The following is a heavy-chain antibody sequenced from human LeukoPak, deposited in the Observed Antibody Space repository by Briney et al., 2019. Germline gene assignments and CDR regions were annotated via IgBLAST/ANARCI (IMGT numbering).Heavy chain of an antibody. CDR2: ISSSSTYI. J-gene: IGHJ4*02. CDR3: ARDHEQVVQLDAFDI. D-gene: IGHD1-1*01. CDR1: GFTFSSYS. V-gene: IGHV3-21*01. Sequence: GGSLRLSCAASGFTFSSYSMNWVRQAPGKGLEWVSSISSSSTYIYYADSVKGRFTISRDDAKNSLYLQMNSLGAEDTAVYYCARDHEQVVQLDAFDIWGQGTLVTVSS.